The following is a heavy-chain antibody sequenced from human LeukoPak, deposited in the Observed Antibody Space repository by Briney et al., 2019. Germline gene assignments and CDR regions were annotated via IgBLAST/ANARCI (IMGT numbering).Heavy chain of an antibody. CDR1: GYTFTGYY. J-gene: IGHJ4*02. V-gene: IGHV1-2*06. CDR2: INPNSGGT. CDR3: ARGHRGSFDY. Sequence: ASVKDSCKATGYTFTGYYMHWVRQAPGQGLGWMGRINPNSGGTNYAQKFQGRVTMTRDTSISTAYMELSRLRSDDTAVYYCARGHRGSFDYWGQGTLVTVSS.